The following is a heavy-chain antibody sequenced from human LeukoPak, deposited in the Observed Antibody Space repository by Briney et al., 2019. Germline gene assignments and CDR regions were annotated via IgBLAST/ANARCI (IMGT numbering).Heavy chain of an antibody. V-gene: IGHV4-59*12. Sequence: SETLSLTRTVSGASIRGYHWHWIRQPPGKGLEWIGYILYSGSTKYNPSLKSRVTMSVDTSKNHFSLKVNSVTAADTAVYYCAREDYSSSYYYSMDVWGQGTTVTVSS. D-gene: IGHD6-6*01. CDR1: GASIRGYH. CDR3: AREDYSSSYYYSMDV. CDR2: ILYSGST. J-gene: IGHJ6*02.